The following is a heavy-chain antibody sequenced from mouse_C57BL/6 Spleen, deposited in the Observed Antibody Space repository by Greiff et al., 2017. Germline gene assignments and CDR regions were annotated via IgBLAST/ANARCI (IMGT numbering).Heavy chain of an antibody. J-gene: IGHJ4*01. D-gene: IGHD1-1*01. CDR1: GFSFNTYA. CDR3: VRLPNYDGSSDYAMDY. CDR2: IRSKSNNYAT. Sequence: EVMLVESGGGLVQPKGSLKLSCAASGFSFNTYAMNWVRQAPGKGLEWVARIRSKSNNYATHYADSVKDRFTISRDDSESMLYLQMNNLKTEDTAMYYCVRLPNYDGSSDYAMDYWGQGTSVTVSS. V-gene: IGHV10-1*01.